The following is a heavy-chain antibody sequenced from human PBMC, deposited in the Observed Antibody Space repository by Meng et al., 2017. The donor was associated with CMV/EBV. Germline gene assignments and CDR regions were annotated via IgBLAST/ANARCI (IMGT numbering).Heavy chain of an antibody. J-gene: IGHJ6*02. V-gene: IGHV1-2*02. CDR1: GYTFTGYY. Sequence: ASVKVSCKASGYTFTGYYMQWVRQAPGQGLEWMGWINPNSGGTNYAQKFQGRVTMTRDTSISTAYMELSRLRSDDTAVYYCAREVVPAAILSFRYYGMDVWGQGTTVTVSS. CDR3: AREVVPAAILSFRYYGMDV. D-gene: IGHD2-2*01. CDR2: INPNSGGT.